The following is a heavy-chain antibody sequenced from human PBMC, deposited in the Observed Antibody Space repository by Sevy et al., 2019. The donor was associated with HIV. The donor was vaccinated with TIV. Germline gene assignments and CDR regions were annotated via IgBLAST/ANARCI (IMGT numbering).Heavy chain of an antibody. V-gene: IGHV3-53*01. CDR1: GFTVSDNH. J-gene: IGHJ4*02. CDR3: AGGKGDFWSGYYYFDY. Sequence: GSLRLSCAASGFTVSDNHMNWVRQAPGKGLEWVLVIYSSDRTDYADSVKGRFTVSRDNSKNTLYLQMNSLRAEDTAGYYCAGGKGDFWSGYYYFDYWGQGTLVTVSS. D-gene: IGHD3-3*01. CDR2: IYSSDRT.